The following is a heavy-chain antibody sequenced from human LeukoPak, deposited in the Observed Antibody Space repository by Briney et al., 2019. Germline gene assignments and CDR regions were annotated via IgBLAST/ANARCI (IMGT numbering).Heavy chain of an antibody. D-gene: IGHD3-9*01. V-gene: IGHV4-59*01. CDR3: GREGIPYSPSPYYFDY. CDR1: GGSFRNYY. J-gene: IGHJ4*02. Sequence: SETLSLTCTVSGGSFRNYYWSWLRQPPGKRLEYIGYILYSGATNYNPSLQSRVRLSVDTSKNQFSLKVNTVTAADAAVYYCGREGIPYSPSPYYFDYWGQGNLVTVSS. CDR2: ILYSGAT.